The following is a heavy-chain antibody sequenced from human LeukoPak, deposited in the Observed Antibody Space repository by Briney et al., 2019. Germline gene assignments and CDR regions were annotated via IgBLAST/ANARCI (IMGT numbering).Heavy chain of an antibody. CDR2: IYYSGST. CDR1: GGSISSSSYY. D-gene: IGHD1-26*01. J-gene: IGHJ4*02. V-gene: IGHV4-39*02. Sequence: SETLSLTCTVSGGSISSSSYYWGWIRQPPGKGLEWIGSIYYSGSTYYNPSLKSRVTISVDTSKNQFSLKLSSMTAADTAVYYCARDSGSLGVWGQGTLVTVSS. CDR3: ARDSGSLGV.